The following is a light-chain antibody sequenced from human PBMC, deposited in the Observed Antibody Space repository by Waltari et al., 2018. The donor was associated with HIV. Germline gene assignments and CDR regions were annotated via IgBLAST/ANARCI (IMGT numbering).Light chain of an antibody. V-gene: IGKV3-20*01. Sequence: EIVLTQSPGTLSLSPGERATLSCRASQSVTTYLAWYQQKPGQAPRLLIYGASSRATGIPDRFSGSGSGTDFTLTISRLGPEDFAMFYCQQYAGSPLTFGGGTKVEIK. CDR2: GAS. CDR3: QQYAGSPLT. CDR1: QSVTTY. J-gene: IGKJ4*01.